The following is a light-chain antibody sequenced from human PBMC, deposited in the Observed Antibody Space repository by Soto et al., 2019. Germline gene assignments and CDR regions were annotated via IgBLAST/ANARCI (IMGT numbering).Light chain of an antibody. V-gene: IGKV1-8*01. CDR2: AAS. Sequence: AIRMTQSPSSFSASTGDRVTITCRASQGISSYLAWYQQKPGKAPKLLIYAASTLQSGVPSRFSGSGSGTDFTLTISCLPSEDFATYYCQQNYSYPYTFGPGTKLEIK. CDR3: QQNYSYPYT. CDR1: QGISSY. J-gene: IGKJ2*01.